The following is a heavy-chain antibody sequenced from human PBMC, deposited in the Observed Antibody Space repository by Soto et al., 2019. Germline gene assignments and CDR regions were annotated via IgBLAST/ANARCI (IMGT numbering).Heavy chain of an antibody. D-gene: IGHD6-13*01. J-gene: IGHJ6*02. CDR2: IIPIFGTA. CDR3: ASRGSSSWIRPFYYYYYGMDV. CDR1: GGTFSSYA. V-gene: IGHV1-69*13. Sequence: VNVSCKASGGTFSSYAISWVRQAPGQGLEWMGGIIPIFGTANYAQKFQGRVTITADESTSTAYMELSSLRSEDTAVYYCASRGSSSWIRPFYYYYYGMDVWGQGTTVTVSS.